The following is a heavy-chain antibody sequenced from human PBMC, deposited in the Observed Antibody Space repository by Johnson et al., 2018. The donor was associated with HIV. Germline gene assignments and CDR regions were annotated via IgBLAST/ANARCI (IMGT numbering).Heavy chain of an antibody. J-gene: IGHJ3*02. CDR1: GFTFDDYA. Sequence: VQVVESGGGLVQPGRSLRLSCAASGFTFDDYAMHWVRQAPGKGLEWVSYISSSGSTIYYADSVKGRFTISRDNSKHTLYLQMNSLRAEDTAVYYCARGRGALDIWGQGTMVSVSS. CDR3: ARGRGALDI. V-gene: IGHV3-48*01. CDR2: ISSSGSTI. D-gene: IGHD3-16*01.